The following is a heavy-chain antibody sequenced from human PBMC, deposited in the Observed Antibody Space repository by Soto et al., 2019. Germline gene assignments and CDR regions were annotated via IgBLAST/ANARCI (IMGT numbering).Heavy chain of an antibody. CDR3: ARAQDLSITIFGVVISVGGMDV. V-gene: IGHV3-23*01. J-gene: IGHJ6*02. D-gene: IGHD3-3*01. CDR1: GFTFSSYA. CDR2: ISGSGGST. Sequence: PGGSLRLSCAASGFTFSSYAMSWVRQAPGKGLEWVSAISGSGGSTYYADSVKGRFTISRDNSKNTLYLQMNSLRAEDTAVYYCARAQDLSITIFGVVISVGGMDVWGQGTTVTVSS.